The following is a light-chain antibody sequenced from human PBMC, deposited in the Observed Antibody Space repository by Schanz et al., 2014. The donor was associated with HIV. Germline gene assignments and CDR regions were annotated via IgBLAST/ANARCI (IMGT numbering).Light chain of an antibody. CDR1: SSDIGTYNR. Sequence: QSVLTQPPSVSGSPGQSVTISCTGTSSDIGTYNRVSWYQQSPGTAPKLLIYEVSDRPSGIPDRFSGSKSGNTASLTISGLQAEDEADYYCSSYTSSSSLYVFGTGTKLTVL. V-gene: IGLV2-18*02. CDR3: SSYTSSSSLYV. J-gene: IGLJ1*01. CDR2: EVS.